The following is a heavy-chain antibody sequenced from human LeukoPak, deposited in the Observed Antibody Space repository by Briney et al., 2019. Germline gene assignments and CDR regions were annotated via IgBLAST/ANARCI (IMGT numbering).Heavy chain of an antibody. V-gene: IGHV1-24*01. J-gene: IGHJ4*02. D-gene: IGHD3/OR15-3a*01. CDR2: FDPEDGET. CDR1: GYTLTELS. Sequence: GASVKVSCKVSGYTLTELSMHWVRQAPGKWLEWMGGFDPEDGETIYAQKFQGRVTMTRDTSTSTVYMELSSLRSEDTAVYYCARGYPMDWNYFDYWGQGLLVTVSS. CDR3: ARGYPMDWNYFDY.